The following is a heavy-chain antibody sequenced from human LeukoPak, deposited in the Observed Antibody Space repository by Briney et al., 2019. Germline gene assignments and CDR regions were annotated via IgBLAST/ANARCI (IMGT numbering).Heavy chain of an antibody. Sequence: GGSLRLSCAASGFTFSSYWMSWVRQAPGKGLEWVANIKEDGSEKYYMDSVKGRFTISRDNAKSSLFLQMSSLRAEDTAVYYCARYCSGGSCFDYWGQGTLVTVSS. V-gene: IGHV3-7*01. CDR1: GFTFSSYW. J-gene: IGHJ4*02. CDR3: ARYCSGGSCFDY. CDR2: IKEDGSEK. D-gene: IGHD2-15*01.